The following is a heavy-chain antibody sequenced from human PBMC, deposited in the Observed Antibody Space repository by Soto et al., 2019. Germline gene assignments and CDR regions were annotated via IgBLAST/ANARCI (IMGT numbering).Heavy chain of an antibody. V-gene: IGHV3-23*01. CDR3: AKAGPVITFGGVIVIPYFDY. J-gene: IGHJ4*02. Sequence: GGSLRLSCAASGFTFSSYAMSWVRQAPGKGLEWVSAISGSGGSTYYADSVKGRFTISRDNSKNTLYLQMNSLRAEDTAVYYCAKAGPVITFGGVIVIPYFDYWGQGTLVTVSS. D-gene: IGHD3-16*02. CDR1: GFTFSSYA. CDR2: ISGSGGST.